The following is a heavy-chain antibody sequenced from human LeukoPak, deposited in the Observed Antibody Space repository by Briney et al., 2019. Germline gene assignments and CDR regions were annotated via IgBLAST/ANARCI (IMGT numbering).Heavy chain of an antibody. V-gene: IGHV3-48*04. D-gene: IGHD2-2*02. CDR1: GFTFSSYS. Sequence: GGSLRLSCAASGFTFSSYSMNWVRQAPGKGLERVSYISSSSSTIYYADSVKGRFTISRDNAKNSLYLQMNSLRAEDTAVYYCARWEYCSSTSCYIRESDYWGQGTLVTVSS. CDR3: ARWEYCSSTSCYIRESDY. CDR2: ISSSSSTI. J-gene: IGHJ4*02.